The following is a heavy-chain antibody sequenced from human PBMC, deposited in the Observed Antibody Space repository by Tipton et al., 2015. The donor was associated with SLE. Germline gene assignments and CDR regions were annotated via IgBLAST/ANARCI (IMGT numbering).Heavy chain of an antibody. CDR3: VKDIVVVVAYGMDV. CDR2: IRYDGSNK. Sequence: SLRLSCAASGFTFSSYGMHWVRQAPGKGLEWVAFIRYDGSNKYYADSVKGRFTISRDNSKNTLYLQMNSLRAEDTAVYYCVKDIVVVVAYGMDVWGQGTTVTVSS. CDR1: GFTFSSYG. D-gene: IGHD2-15*01. J-gene: IGHJ6*02. V-gene: IGHV3-30*02.